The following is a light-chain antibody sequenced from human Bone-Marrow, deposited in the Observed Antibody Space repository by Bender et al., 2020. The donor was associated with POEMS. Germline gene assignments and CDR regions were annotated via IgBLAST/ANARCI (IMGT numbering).Light chain of an antibody. CDR1: SSDVGNHNY. J-gene: IGLJ3*02. Sequence: QSALTQPASVSGSPGQSITISCTGTSSDVGNHNYVSWYQQHPGKAPKLMIFGVRNRPSGVSIRFSGSKSDNTASLTISGLQAEDEADYYCSTYTTSTTWVFGGGTKLTVL. V-gene: IGLV2-14*01. CDR3: STYTTSTTWV. CDR2: GVR.